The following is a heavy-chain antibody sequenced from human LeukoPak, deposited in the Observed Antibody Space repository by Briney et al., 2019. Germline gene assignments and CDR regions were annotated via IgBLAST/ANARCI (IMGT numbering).Heavy chain of an antibody. CDR2: ITWNSEDM. D-gene: IGHD2/OR15-2a*01. CDR1: GFSFEAYG. J-gene: IGHJ4*02. V-gene: IGHV3-9*01. CDR3: TRVTFWRTGFDY. Sequence: GRSLRLSCAASGFSFEAYGMYWVRQAPGKGLEWVPGITWNSEDMAYADSVKGRFTISRDNGKNCLYLQMNSLTVEDTALYYCTRVTFWRTGFDYRGQGTLVTVSS.